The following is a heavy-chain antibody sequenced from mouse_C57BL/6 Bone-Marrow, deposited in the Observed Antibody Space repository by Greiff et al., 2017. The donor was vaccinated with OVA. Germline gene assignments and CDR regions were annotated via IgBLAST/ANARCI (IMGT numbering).Heavy chain of an antibody. CDR3: AYYYGDFDY. CDR1: GYTFTSYW. V-gene: IGHV1-50*01. D-gene: IGHD1-1*01. Sequence: QVQLKQPGAELVKPGASVKLSCKASGYTFTSYWMQWVKQRPGQGLEWIGEIDPSDSYTNYNQKFKGKATLTVDTSSSTAYMQLSSLTSEDSAVYYCAYYYGDFDYWGQGTTLTVSS. J-gene: IGHJ2*01. CDR2: IDPSDSYT.